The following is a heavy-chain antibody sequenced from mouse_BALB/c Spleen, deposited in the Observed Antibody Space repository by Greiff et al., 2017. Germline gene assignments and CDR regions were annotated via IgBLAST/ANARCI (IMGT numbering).Heavy chain of an antibody. CDR3: ARGKTGTGDYAMDY. CDR2: LSSGGSYT. J-gene: IGHJ4*01. Sequence: EVQGVESGGDLVKPGGSLKLSCAASGFTFSSYGMSWVRQTPDKRLEWVATLSSGGSYTYYPDSVKGRFTISRDNAKNTLYLQMSSLKSEDTAMYYCARGKTGTGDYAMDYWGQGTSVTVSS. CDR1: GFTFSSYG. D-gene: IGHD4-1*01. V-gene: IGHV5-6*01.